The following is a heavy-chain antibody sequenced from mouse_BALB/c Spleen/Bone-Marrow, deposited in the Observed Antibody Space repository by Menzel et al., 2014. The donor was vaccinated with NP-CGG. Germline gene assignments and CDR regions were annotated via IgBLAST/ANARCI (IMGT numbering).Heavy chain of an antibody. CDR2: INPDSSTI. D-gene: IGHD1-1*01. CDR3: ARHYYYGNSYAMDY. Sequence: EVKLVESGGGLVQPGGSLKLSCAASGFDFSRYWMSWVRQAPGKGLEWIGEINPDSSTINYTPSLKDKFIISRDNAKITLFLQMSIERSEDTTIYCCARHYYYGNSYAMDYWGQGTSVTVSS. J-gene: IGHJ4*01. V-gene: IGHV4-1*02. CDR1: GFDFSRYW.